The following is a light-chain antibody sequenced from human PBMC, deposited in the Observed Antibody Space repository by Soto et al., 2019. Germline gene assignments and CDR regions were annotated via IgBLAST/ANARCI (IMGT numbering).Light chain of an antibody. CDR1: QSVSSN. CDR3: QQRSKWPVT. CDR2: GAS. Sequence: ETVMTQSPANLSVSPGERAALSCRASQSVSSNLAWYQQKPGQAPRLLIHGASTRATGIPARFSGSGSGTDFTLTISSLEAEDFALYYCQQRSKWPVTFGGGTKVDIK. V-gene: IGKV3D-15*01. J-gene: IGKJ4*01.